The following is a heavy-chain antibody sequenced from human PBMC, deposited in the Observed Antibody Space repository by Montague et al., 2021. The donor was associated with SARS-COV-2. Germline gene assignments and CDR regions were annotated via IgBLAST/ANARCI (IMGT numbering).Heavy chain of an antibody. CDR1: GGSISSYY. CDR2: IFHSGIT. CDR3: SRTEYNWNYWFDP. J-gene: IGHJ5*02. V-gene: IGHV4-59*13. Sequence: SETLSLTCSVSGGSISSYYWSWIRQSPGKGQEWIGYIFHSGITDYYFSLKSRVSISVDMSKNQISMQLNSVTAADSAVDYCSRTEYNWNYWFDPWGQGTLVTVSS. D-gene: IGHD1-7*01.